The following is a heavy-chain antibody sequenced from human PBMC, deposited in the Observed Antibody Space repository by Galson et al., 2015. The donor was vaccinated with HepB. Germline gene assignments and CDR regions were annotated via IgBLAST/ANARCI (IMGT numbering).Heavy chain of an antibody. CDR1: GGTFSSYA. V-gene: IGHV1-69*13. Sequence: SVKVSCKASGGTFSSYAISWVRQAPGQGLEWMGGIIPIFGTANYAQKFQGRVTITADESTSTAYMELSSLRSEDTAVYYCARDDVSYCGGDCYSGFAFDIWGQGTMVTVSS. CDR2: IIPIFGTA. CDR3: ARDDVSYCGGDCYSGFAFDI. J-gene: IGHJ3*02. D-gene: IGHD2-21*02.